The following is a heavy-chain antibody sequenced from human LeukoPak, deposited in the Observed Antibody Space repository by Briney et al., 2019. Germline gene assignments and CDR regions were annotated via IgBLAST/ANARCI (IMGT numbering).Heavy chain of an antibody. CDR1: GFSVSLNY. V-gene: IGHV3-53*01. J-gene: IGHJ2*01. Sequence: GGSLTLSCAASGFSVSLNYMNWVRQAPGKGLEWVSILYSGSDTYYADSVRGRFTISRDSSKNMLFLHMNSLRAEDTAVYYCARVGDHFHWYLDLWGRGTLVTVSS. CDR2: LYSGSDT. CDR3: ARVGDHFHWYLDL. D-gene: IGHD3-3*02.